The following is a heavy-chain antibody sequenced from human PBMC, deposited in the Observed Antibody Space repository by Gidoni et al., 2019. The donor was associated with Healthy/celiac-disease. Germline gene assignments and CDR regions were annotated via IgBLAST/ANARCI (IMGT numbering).Heavy chain of an antibody. Sequence: QVQLVQSGAEVKKPGSSVKVSCKASGGTFSSSAISWVRQAPGQGLEWMGGIIPIFGTANYAQKFQGRVTITADESTSTAYMELSSLRSEDTAVYYCASFRGYYDSPGSYFDYWGQGTLVTVSS. CDR2: IIPIFGTA. J-gene: IGHJ4*02. D-gene: IGHD3-22*01. CDR1: GGTFSSSA. V-gene: IGHV1-69*01. CDR3: ASFRGYYDSPGSYFDY.